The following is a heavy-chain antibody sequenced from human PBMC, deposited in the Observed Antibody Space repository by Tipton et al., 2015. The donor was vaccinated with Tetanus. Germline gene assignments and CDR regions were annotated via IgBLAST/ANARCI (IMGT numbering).Heavy chain of an antibody. Sequence: SLRLSCEGSGFTFSSYSMNWVRQAPGKGLEWVSSISSGTDYIYYADSVTGRFTISRDNAKKSLYLQMNSLRGEDTAVYYCARALGDQRRGGHFDHWGQGTQVTVSS. CDR2: ISSGTDYI. CDR3: ARALGDQRRGGHFDH. D-gene: IGHD3-16*01. CDR1: GFTFSSYS. J-gene: IGHJ4*02. V-gene: IGHV3-21*01.